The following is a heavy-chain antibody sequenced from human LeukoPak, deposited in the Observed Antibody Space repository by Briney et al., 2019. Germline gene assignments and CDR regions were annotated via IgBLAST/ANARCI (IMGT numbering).Heavy chain of an antibody. CDR3: AKQPTGVQVPAATF. V-gene: IGHV3-23*01. J-gene: IGHJ4*02. CDR2: ISGSGGST. D-gene: IGHD2-2*01. CDR1: GFTFSSYA. Sequence: PGGSLRLSCAASGFTFSSYAMSWVRQAPGKGLEWVSAISGSGGSTYYADSVKGRFTISRDNSKITLYLQMNNLRVEDTAIYYCAKQPTGVQVPAATFWGQGTLVTVSP.